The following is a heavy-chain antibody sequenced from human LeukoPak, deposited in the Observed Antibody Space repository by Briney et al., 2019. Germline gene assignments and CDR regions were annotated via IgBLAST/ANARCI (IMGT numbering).Heavy chain of an antibody. CDR1: GDSISSGDYY. J-gene: IGHJ3*02. Sequence: TLSLTCTVSGDSISSGDYYWSWLRQPAGKGLDWIGRISSSGSTNYNPSLKSRVTISVDTSKNQFFLKLSSVTAADTAVYFCARGPYSYDSSGAFDIWGQGTMVTVSS. CDR3: ARGPYSYDSSGAFDI. D-gene: IGHD3-22*01. CDR2: ISSSGST. V-gene: IGHV4-61*02.